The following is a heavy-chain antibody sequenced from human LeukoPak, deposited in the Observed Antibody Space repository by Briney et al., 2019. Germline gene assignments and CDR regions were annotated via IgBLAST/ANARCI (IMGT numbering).Heavy chain of an antibody. Sequence: GGSLTLSCAGSGFTFSSYAMSWVRQGPGQGLEWVSVISDSGDYTSYADSVRGRFTISRDNSRNTLYLQMISLRPEDTAVYYCAKDTSIGKYCTNGVCSPFDYWGQGTLVTVSS. CDR2: ISDSGDYT. D-gene: IGHD2-8*01. V-gene: IGHV3-23*01. CDR3: AKDTSIGKYCTNGVCSPFDY. J-gene: IGHJ4*02. CDR1: GFTFSSYA.